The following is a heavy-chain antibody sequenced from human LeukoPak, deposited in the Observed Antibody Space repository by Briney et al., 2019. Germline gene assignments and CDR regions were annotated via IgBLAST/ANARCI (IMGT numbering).Heavy chain of an antibody. D-gene: IGHD3-10*01. Sequence: GGSLRLSCAASGFTFSSYGMHWVRQAPGKGLEWVAVISYDGSNKYYADSVKGRFAISRDNSKNTLYLQMSSLRAEDTAVYYCAKVWGYGSGSYDYWGQGTLVTVSS. CDR1: GFTFSSYG. J-gene: IGHJ4*02. CDR2: ISYDGSNK. V-gene: IGHV3-30*18. CDR3: AKVWGYGSGSYDY.